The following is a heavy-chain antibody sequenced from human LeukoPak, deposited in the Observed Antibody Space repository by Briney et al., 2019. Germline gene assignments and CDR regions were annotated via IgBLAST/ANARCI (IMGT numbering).Heavy chain of an antibody. CDR1: GFTFSTYW. D-gene: IGHD2-15*01. CDR2: ISPDGSDK. Sequence: GGSLRLSCVASGFTFSTYWMNWVRQAPGKGLERVGTISPDGSDKYYVDSVKGRFTISRDNAKTSLYLQINSLRADDTALYFCARGIVVVVGASDHFDYRGQGTLITVSS. CDR3: ARGIVVVVGASDHFDY. V-gene: IGHV3-7*01. J-gene: IGHJ4*02.